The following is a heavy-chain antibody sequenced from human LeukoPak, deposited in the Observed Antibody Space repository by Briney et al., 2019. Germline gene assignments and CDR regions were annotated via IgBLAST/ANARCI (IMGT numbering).Heavy chain of an antibody. Sequence: ASVKVSCKASGYTFTNYGISWVRQAPGQGLEWMGWISAYNSNTNYAQKLQGRVTMTTDTSTSTAYMELRSLRSDDTAVYYCARAGIAARGDNYYIDVWGKGTTVTVSS. CDR3: ARAGIAARGDNYYIDV. CDR1: GYTFTNYG. CDR2: ISAYNSNT. J-gene: IGHJ6*03. D-gene: IGHD6-13*01. V-gene: IGHV1-18*01.